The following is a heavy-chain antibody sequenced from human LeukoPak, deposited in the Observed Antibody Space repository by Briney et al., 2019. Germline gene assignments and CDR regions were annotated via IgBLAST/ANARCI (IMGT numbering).Heavy chain of an antibody. CDR1: GYTFTRYE. D-gene: IGHD4-17*01. CDR3: ARRIHDYRAPHYYMDV. Sequence: ASVKVCCKPAGYTFTRYEINRVGEAAGQGRGWMGWMNPNSGKRGYAQNFQGRVTITRNTSISTAYMELSSLRSDDTAVYYCARRIHDYRAPHYYMDVWGKGTAVTVSS. CDR2: MNPNSGKR. V-gene: IGHV1-8*02. J-gene: IGHJ6*03.